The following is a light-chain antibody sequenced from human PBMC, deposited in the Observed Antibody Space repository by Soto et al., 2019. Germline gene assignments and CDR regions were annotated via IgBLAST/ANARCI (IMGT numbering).Light chain of an antibody. J-gene: IGLJ2*01. CDR3: AAWDDSLNGPYVV. CDR1: SSNIGSNT. V-gene: IGLV1-44*01. CDR2: SNN. Sequence: QSVLTQPPSASGTPGQRVTISCSGSSSNIGSNTVNWYQQLPGTAPKLLIYSNNQRHSVVPDRFSGSKSGTSASLAISGLQSEDEAVYYCAAWDDSLNGPYVVFGGGTKLTVL.